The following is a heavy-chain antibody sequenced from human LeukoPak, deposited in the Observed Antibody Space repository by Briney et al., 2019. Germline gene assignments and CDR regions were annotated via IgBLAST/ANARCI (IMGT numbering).Heavy chain of an antibody. V-gene: IGHV3-21*01. D-gene: IGHD2-21*02. CDR1: GFTCNADT. J-gene: IGHJ4*02. Sequence: GGSLLLSCAASGFTCNADTMNGGRPARGKGLGWLSSIDSSSGSKFDADSGRGRFIISRDNAKKSLYLQMNSLRADDSAEYYCVRGDRRDFWGQGTLAIVSS. CDR2: IDSSSGSK. CDR3: VRGDRRDF.